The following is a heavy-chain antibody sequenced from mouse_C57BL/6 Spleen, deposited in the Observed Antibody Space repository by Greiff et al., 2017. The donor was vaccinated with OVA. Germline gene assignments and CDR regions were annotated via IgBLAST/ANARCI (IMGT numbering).Heavy chain of an antibody. Sequence: QVQLQQSGAELVKPGASVKISCKASGYAFSSYWMNWVKQRPGKGLEWIGQIYPGDGDTNYNGKFKGKASLTADKSSSTAYMQLSSLTSEDSAVYCCAIITTVVEYYFDYWGQGTTRTVSS. CDR1: GYAFSSYW. CDR2: IYPGDGDT. CDR3: AIITTVVEYYFDY. D-gene: IGHD1-1*01. V-gene: IGHV1-80*01. J-gene: IGHJ2*01.